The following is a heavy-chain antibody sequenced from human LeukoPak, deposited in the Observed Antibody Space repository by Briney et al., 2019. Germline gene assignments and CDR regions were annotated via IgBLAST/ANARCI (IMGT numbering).Heavy chain of an antibody. V-gene: IGHV4-61*02. CDR1: GGSISSGSYY. CDR2: IYTSGST. CDR3: ARSQGIAARPLRY. D-gene: IGHD6-6*01. Sequence: PSQTLSLTCTVSGGSISSGSYYWSWIRQPAGKGLEWIGRIYTSGSTNYNPSLKSRVTISVDTSKNQFSLKLSSVTAADTAVYYCARSQGIAARPLRYWGQGTLVTVSS. J-gene: IGHJ4*02.